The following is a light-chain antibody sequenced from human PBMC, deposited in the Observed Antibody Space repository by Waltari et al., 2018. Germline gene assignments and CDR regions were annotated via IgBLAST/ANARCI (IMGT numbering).Light chain of an antibody. CDR2: EVS. CDR3: SSYTSSSTLVV. V-gene: IGLV2-14*01. J-gene: IGLJ2*01. Sequence: QSALTQPASVSGSPGPSITISCTGTSRDLGGYNYVSWYQQHPGKAPKLMIYEVSNRPSGVSNRFSGSKSGNTASLTISGLQAEDEADYYCSSYTSSSTLVVFGGGTKLTVL. CDR1: SRDLGGYNY.